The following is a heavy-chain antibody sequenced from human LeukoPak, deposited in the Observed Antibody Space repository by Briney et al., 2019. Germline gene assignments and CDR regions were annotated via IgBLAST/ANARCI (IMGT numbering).Heavy chain of an antibody. CDR3: ARDASSTSCCDGFDI. D-gene: IGHD2-2*01. CDR2: INPNSGDT. V-gene: IGHV1-2*02. Sequence: ASVKVSCKASGYTFTGYYMHWVRQAPGRGLEWMGWINPNSGDTKYEQKFQGRVTMTRDTSISTAYMEVSSLRSDDTAVYYCARDASSTSCCDGFDIWGQGTTVTVSS. CDR1: GYTFTGYY. J-gene: IGHJ3*02.